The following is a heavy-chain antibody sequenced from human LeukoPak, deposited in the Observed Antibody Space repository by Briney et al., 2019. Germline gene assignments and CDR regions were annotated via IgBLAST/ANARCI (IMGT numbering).Heavy chain of an antibody. CDR2: VNHSGST. Sequence: SETLSLTCAVYSXSFSGYYGTWIRQPPGKGLEWIGEVNHSGSTNYNPSLKSRVTISVDTSKNQFSLRLSSLTAADTAVYYCARGVRGGDWFFDLWGRGTLVTVSS. CDR3: ARGVRGGDWFFDL. D-gene: IGHD2-21*01. J-gene: IGHJ2*01. CDR1: SXSFSGYY. V-gene: IGHV4-34*01.